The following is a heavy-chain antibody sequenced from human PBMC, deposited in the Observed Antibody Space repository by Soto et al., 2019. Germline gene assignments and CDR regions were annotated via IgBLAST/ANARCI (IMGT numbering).Heavy chain of an antibody. CDR3: ARGDYDSSGYYSPWFDY. Sequence: QVQLQESGPGLVKPSQTLSLTCTVSGGSISSGGYYWSWIRQHPGKGLEWIGYIYYSGSTYYNPSLKSRVTISVDTSKNQFSLKLSFVTAADTAVYYCARGDYDSSGYYSPWFDYWGQGTLVTVSS. V-gene: IGHV4-31*03. CDR1: GGSISSGGYY. J-gene: IGHJ4*02. D-gene: IGHD3-22*01. CDR2: IYYSGST.